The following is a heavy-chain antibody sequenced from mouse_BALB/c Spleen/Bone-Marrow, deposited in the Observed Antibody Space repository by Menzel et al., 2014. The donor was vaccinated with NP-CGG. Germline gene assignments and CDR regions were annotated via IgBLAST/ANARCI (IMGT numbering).Heavy chain of an antibody. CDR3: ARDDYDAIAY. CDR1: GYTFTSYW. J-gene: IGHJ3*01. CDR2: INPSTGYT. Sequence: VQLQQSEAELAKPGASVKMSCKASGYTFTSYWMHWVKQRPGQGLEWIGYINPSTGYTEYNQKFKDKATLTAVKSSTTAYMQLRSLTSEDSAVYYCARDDYDAIAYWGQGTLVTVSA. D-gene: IGHD2-4*01. V-gene: IGHV1-7*01.